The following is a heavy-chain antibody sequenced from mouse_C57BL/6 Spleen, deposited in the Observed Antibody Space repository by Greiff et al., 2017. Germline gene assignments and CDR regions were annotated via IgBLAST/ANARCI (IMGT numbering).Heavy chain of an antibody. CDR1: GYTFPSYW. CDR2: IHPNSGST. V-gene: IGHV1-64*01. J-gene: IGHJ2*01. Sequence: VQLQQPGAELVKPGASVKLSCKASGYTFPSYWMHWVKQRPGQGLEWIGMIHPNSGSTNYNEKFKSKATLTVGKSSSTAYMQLSSLTSEDSAVYYCARDYGSSYLYYFDYWGQGTTLTVSS. D-gene: IGHD1-1*01. CDR3: ARDYGSSYLYYFDY.